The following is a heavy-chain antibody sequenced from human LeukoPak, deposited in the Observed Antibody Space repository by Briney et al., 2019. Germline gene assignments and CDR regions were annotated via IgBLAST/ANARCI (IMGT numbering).Heavy chain of an antibody. V-gene: IGHV3-74*01. J-gene: IGHJ3*02. CDR3: ARENIGVVPAAPDAFDI. CDR1: GFTFSSYW. D-gene: IGHD2-2*01. CDR2: INSDGSST. Sequence: GGSLRLSCAASGFTFSSYWMHWVRQAPGKGLVWVSRINSDGSSTRYADSVKGRFTISRDNSKNTLYLQINSLRAEDTAVYYCARENIGVVPAAPDAFDIWGQGTMVTVSS.